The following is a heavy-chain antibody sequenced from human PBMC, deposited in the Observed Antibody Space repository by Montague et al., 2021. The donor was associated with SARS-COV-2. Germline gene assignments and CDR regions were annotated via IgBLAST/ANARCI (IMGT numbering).Heavy chain of an antibody. CDR1: GASVRSGNSY. CDR2: IFYSGST. CDR3: ARIGYGSVGYYYIYPD. Sequence: SETLSLTCTVSGASVRSGNSYWNWIRQPPGKGLEGMGYIFYSGSTNYIPSSESRATISVDTSRNQLSRKVISATAAGTAVYYCARIGYGSVGYYYIYPDWGQGTLVTVSS. V-gene: IGHV4-61*01. D-gene: IGHD3-22*01. J-gene: IGHJ1*01.